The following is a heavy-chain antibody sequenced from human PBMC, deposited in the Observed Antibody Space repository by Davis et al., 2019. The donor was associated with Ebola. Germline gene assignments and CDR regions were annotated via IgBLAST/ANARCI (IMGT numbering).Heavy chain of an antibody. CDR1: GFTFSSYN. CDR2: ISSSSSYI. D-gene: IGHD6-13*01. Sequence: GESLKISCAASGFTFSSYNMNWVRQAPGKGLEWVSSISSSSSYIYYADSVKGRFTISRDNAKNSLYLQMNSLRAEDTALYYCAKGAGSWLKYYFDYWGQGTLVTVSS. CDR3: AKGAGSWLKYYFDY. J-gene: IGHJ4*02. V-gene: IGHV3-21*04.